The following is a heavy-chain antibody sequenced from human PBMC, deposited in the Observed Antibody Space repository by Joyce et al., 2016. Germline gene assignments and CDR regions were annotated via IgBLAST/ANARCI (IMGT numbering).Heavy chain of an antibody. V-gene: IGHV4-59*01. CDR3: ARISGGGLFDY. J-gene: IGHJ4*02. CDR1: GGSISNYD. D-gene: IGHD3-16*01. Sequence: QVQLQQSGPGLVKPSETLSLTCTVSGGSISNYDWSWIRQPPGKGLEWIGYIYYSGSTNYNPSLKSQVTISVDTSKNQFSLKLSSVTAADTAIYYCARISGGGLFDYWGQGTLVTVSS. CDR2: IYYSGST.